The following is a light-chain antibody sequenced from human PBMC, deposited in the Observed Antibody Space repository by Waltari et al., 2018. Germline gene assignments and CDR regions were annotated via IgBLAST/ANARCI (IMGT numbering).Light chain of an antibody. J-gene: IGKJ1*01. CDR3: QHYVRLPVT. Sequence: EILLTQSPGTLSLSPGERATLSCRASQSVGWSLTWYQQKPGQAPRLLIYGASSRATGIPDRFSGSGSETDFTLTISRLEPEDFALYYCQHYVRLPVTFGQGTKVDIK. CDR2: GAS. CDR1: QSVGWS. V-gene: IGKV3-20*01.